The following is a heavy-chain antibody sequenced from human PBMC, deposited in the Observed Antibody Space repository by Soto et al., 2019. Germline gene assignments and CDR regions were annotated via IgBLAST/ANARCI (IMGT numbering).Heavy chain of an antibody. D-gene: IGHD6-19*01. CDR2: ISYDGSNK. J-gene: IGHJ4*02. CDR3: AQGRVPIAVAGPFEY. CDR1: GFTFSSYG. Sequence: QVQLVESGGGVVQPGRSLRLSCAASGFTFSSYGMHWVRQAPGKGLEWVAVISYDGSNKYYADSVKGRFTISRDNSKNTLYLRRNSLRAEDTAVYYCAQGRVPIAVAGPFEYWGQGTLVTVSS. V-gene: IGHV3-30*18.